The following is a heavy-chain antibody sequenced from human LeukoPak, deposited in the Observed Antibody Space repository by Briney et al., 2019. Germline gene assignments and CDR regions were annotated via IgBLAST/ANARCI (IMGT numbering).Heavy chain of an antibody. CDR1: GGSVSSFY. CDR2: IYYSGST. D-gene: IGHD6-6*01. J-gene: IGHJ4*02. Sequence: SETLSLTCTVSGGSVSSFYWSWIRQPPGKGVEWIGYIYYSGSTNYNPSLKSRVTISVDTSKNQFSLKLSSVTAADTAVYYCVRDPKLGPFDYWGQGTLVTVSS. CDR3: VRDPKLGPFDY. V-gene: IGHV4-59*02.